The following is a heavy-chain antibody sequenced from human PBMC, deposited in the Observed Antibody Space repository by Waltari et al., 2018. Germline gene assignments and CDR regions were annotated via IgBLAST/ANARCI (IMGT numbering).Heavy chain of an antibody. CDR3: VTVGSSIQAFDYFDN. CDR2: LYTSGST. V-gene: IGHV4-61*02. CDR1: GVSITSGSHS. J-gene: IGHJ4*02. Sequence: QVQLQESGPGLVKPSQTLSLTCSVSGVSITSGSHSWSWIRQPAGKGLEWIGHLYTSGSTKYNPSLKRRVTISVDTSKNQFSLRLSSVTAADTAVYYCVTVGSSIQAFDYFDNWGQGTLVTVSS. D-gene: IGHD3-3*02.